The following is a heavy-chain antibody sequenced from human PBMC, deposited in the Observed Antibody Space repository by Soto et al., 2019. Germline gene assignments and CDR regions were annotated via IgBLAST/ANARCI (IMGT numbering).Heavy chain of an antibody. J-gene: IGHJ4*02. D-gene: IGHD1-26*01. CDR3: ARGPTRAETSPYYFDY. V-gene: IGHV3-49*03. CDR2: IRSRAYSRTA. Sequence: PGGSLRLSCTVSGFTFANYAMSWFRQAPGKGPEWVGFIRSRAYSRTAEYAASVQGRFTISRDDSKSIAYLQMNSPKTDDTGVYFCARGPTRAETSPYYFDYWGQGTQVTVSS. CDR1: GFTFANYA.